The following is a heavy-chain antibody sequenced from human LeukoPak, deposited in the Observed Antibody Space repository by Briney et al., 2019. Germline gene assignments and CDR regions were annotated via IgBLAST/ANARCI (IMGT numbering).Heavy chain of an antibody. CDR2: ISSSSSTI. CDR1: GFTFSSYS. J-gene: IGHJ4*02. CDR3: ARGRGYLLGRIPFDY. Sequence: GGSLRLSCVASGFTFSSYSMNWVRQAPGKGLEWVSYISSSSSTIYYADSVKGRFTISRDNAKNSLYLQMNSLRAEDTAVYYCARGRGYLLGRIPFDYWGQGTLVTVSS. V-gene: IGHV3-48*01. D-gene: IGHD3-22*01.